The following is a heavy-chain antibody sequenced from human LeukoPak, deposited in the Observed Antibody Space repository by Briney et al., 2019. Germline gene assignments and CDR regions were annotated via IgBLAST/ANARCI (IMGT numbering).Heavy chain of an antibody. CDR1: GGSISSGDYY. J-gene: IGHJ5*02. Sequence: PSQTLSLTCTVSGGSISSGDYYWSWIRQPPGKGLEWIAYMYYSGSTYYNPSLKSRVTMSADTSKNQLSLKLSSVTAADTAVYYCARPYYYDSRIDPWGQGILVTVSS. D-gene: IGHD3-22*01. CDR3: ARPYYYDSRIDP. V-gene: IGHV4-30-4*01. CDR2: MYYSGST.